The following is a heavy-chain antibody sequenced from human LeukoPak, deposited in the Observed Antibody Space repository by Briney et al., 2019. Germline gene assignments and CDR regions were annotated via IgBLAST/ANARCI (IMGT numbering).Heavy chain of an antibody. J-gene: IGHJ6*02. D-gene: IGHD2-2*01. CDR2: IKSKTDGGTT. V-gene: IGHV3-15*01. Sequence: PGGSLRLSCAASGFTFSNAWMSWVRQAPGKGLEWVGRIKSKTDGGTTDYAAPVKGRFTISRDDSKNTLYLQMNSLKTEDTAVYYCTTAPEHGSPGVVVGNYGMDVWGQGTTVTVSS. CDR3: TTAPEHGSPGVVVGNYGMDV. CDR1: GFTFSNAW.